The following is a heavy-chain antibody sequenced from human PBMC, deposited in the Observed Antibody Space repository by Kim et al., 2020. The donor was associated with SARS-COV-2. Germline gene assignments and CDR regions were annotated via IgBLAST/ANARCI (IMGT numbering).Heavy chain of an antibody. V-gene: IGHV3-15*01. CDR2: IKSRTDGGTT. CDR1: GLTFDNAW. Sequence: GGSLRLSCAVSGLTFDNAWMTWVRQGPGKGLEWVGRIKSRTDGGTTDYAAPVKGRFTISRDDSKNTLYLQMNSLKTEDTAVYYCTTDLRWEASLGNYWGQGTLVTVSS. D-gene: IGHD1-26*01. J-gene: IGHJ4*02. CDR3: TTDLRWEASLGNY.